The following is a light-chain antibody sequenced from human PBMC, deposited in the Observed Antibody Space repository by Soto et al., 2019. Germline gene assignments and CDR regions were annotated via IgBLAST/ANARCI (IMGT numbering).Light chain of an antibody. CDR3: QQRSTWLLT. J-gene: IGKJ4*01. Sequence: EIVLTQSPATLSLSPGERATLSCRASQSVRNYLAWYQQKPGQAPRLLIYDASTRATGIPARFSGSGSGTDFTLTISRLEPEDFAVYYCQQRSTWLLTFGGGTKVQIK. CDR1: QSVRNY. V-gene: IGKV3-11*01. CDR2: DAS.